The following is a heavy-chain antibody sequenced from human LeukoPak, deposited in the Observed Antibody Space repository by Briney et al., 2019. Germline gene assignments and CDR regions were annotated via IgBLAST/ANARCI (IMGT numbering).Heavy chain of an antibody. CDR2: IYYSGST. CDR1: GGSISSSSYY. Sequence: PSETLSLTCTVSGGSISSSSYYWGWIRQPPGTGLEWIGYIYYSGSTNYNPSLKSRVTISVYTSKNQFSLKLSSVTAADTAVYYCAREGGGAGLTYYYYMDVWGKGTTVTVSS. D-gene: IGHD2-15*01. J-gene: IGHJ6*03. V-gene: IGHV4-61*01. CDR3: AREGGGAGLTYYYYMDV.